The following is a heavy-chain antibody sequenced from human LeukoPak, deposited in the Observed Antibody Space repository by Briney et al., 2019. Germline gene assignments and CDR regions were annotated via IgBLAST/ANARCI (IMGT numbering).Heavy chain of an antibody. CDR3: ATAGAYYDFWSGYPQ. J-gene: IGHJ4*02. Sequence: GGSLRLSCAASGFTVSSNYMSWVRQAPGKGLEWVAVISYDGSNKYFADSVRGRFTISRDNSNNTLYLQMDSLRAEDTAVYYCATAGAYYDFWSGYPQWGQGTLVTVSS. CDR1: GFTVSSNY. V-gene: IGHV3-30*03. D-gene: IGHD3-3*01. CDR2: ISYDGSNK.